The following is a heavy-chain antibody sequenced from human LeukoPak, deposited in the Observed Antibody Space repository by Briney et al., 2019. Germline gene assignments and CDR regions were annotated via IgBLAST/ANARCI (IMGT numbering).Heavy chain of an antibody. J-gene: IGHJ4*02. V-gene: IGHV4-38-2*01. D-gene: IGHD3-3*01. CDR1: GYSISSGYY. CDR2: IYHSGST. Sequence: SETLSLTCAVSGYSISSGYYWGWIRQPPGKGLEWIGSIYHSGSTYYNPSLKNRVTISVDTSKNQFSLKLSSVTAADTAVYYCASTLVDYDFWSGYYHFDYWGQGTLVTVSA. CDR3: ASTLVDYDFWSGYYHFDY.